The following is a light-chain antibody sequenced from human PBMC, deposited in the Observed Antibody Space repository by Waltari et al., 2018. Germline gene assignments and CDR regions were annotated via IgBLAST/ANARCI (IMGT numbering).Light chain of an antibody. J-gene: IGKJ1*01. CDR1: QDIRTW. Sequence: DIRMPQSPSSVSASVGCRVTSTCRACQDIRTWLAWYKQKPGKAPRLLIYHASGLQSGVPSRFSGSGSGTDFTLTISSLQPEDFATYSCQQSGTFPPTFGPGTKVEI. CDR3: QQSGTFPPT. CDR2: HAS. V-gene: IGKV1-12*01.